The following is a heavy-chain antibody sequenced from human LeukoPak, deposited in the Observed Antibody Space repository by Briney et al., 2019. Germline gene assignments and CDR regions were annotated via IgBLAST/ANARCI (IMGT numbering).Heavy chain of an antibody. CDR3: ARDGWPAFDY. Sequence: SQALSLTCAISGDSVSTNTAAWNWIRQSPSRGLEWLGRTYYRSKWYTDYAVSVKSRITINPDTSKNQFSLQLNSVTPEDTAVYFCARDGWPAFDYWGQGTLVTVSS. CDR1: GDSVSTNTAA. D-gene: IGHD2-15*01. CDR2: TYYRSKWYT. V-gene: IGHV6-1*01. J-gene: IGHJ4*02.